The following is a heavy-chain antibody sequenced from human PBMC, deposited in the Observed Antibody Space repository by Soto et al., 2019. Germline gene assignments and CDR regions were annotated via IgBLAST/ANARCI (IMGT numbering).Heavy chain of an antibody. CDR3: ARDGAYDILTGYLHYYYYYMDV. Sequence: ASVKVYCKASGYTFTSYGISWVRQAPGQGLEWMGWISAYNGNTNYAQKLQGRVTMTTDTSTSTAYMELRSLRSDDTAVYYCARDGAYDILTGYLHYYYYYMDVWG. D-gene: IGHD3-9*01. CDR1: GYTFTSYG. V-gene: IGHV1-18*01. CDR2: ISAYNGNT. J-gene: IGHJ6*03.